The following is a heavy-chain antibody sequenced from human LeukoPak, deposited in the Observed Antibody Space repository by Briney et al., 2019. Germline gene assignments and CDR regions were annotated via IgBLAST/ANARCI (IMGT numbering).Heavy chain of an antibody. V-gene: IGHV4-59*01. CDR1: GGSISSYY. CDR3: ARGVEWLLTTFDY. Sequence: SETLSLTCTVSGGSISSYYWSWIRQPPGKGLEWIGYIYYSGSTNYNPSLKSRVTISVDTSKNQFSLKLSSVTAADTAVYYCARGVEWLLTTFDYWGQGTLVTVSS. J-gene: IGHJ4*02. D-gene: IGHD3-3*01. CDR2: IYYSGST.